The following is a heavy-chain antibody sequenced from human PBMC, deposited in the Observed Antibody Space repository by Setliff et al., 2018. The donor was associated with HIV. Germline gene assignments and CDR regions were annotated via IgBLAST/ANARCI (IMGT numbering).Heavy chain of an antibody. CDR2: INCYNSKT. V-gene: IGHV1-18*01. Sequence: ASVKVSCKSSGYNFNNFGVSWVRQAPGQGLEWLGYINCYNSKTHYLPRLQGRLTLTTDTSTNTVYLELRSLISDDTAIYYCAREAPRYASGAFGFWGQGTMVTVSS. CDR1: GYNFNNFG. D-gene: IGHD3-10*01. J-gene: IGHJ3*01. CDR3: AREAPRYASGAFGF.